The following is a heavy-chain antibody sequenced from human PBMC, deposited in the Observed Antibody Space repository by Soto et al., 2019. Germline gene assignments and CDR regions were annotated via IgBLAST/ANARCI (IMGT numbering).Heavy chain of an antibody. CDR1: GFSLGGYE. D-gene: IGHD3-3*01. CDR2: IGSGGST. Sequence: GGSLRLSCGPSGFSLGGYEMNWVRQAPGKGLEWVAYIGSGGSTYYADSVKGRFTISRDNSKNTLYLQMNSLRAEDTAVYYCANFYDFWSGYYKALGYWGQGTLVTVSS. J-gene: IGHJ4*02. V-gene: IGHV3-23*01. CDR3: ANFYDFWSGYYKALGY.